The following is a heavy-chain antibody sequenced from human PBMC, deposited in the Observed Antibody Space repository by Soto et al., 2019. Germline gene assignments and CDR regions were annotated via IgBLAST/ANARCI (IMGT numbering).Heavy chain of an antibody. J-gene: IGHJ6*02. CDR3: ARHGVSDYYYGMDV. V-gene: IGHV4-39*01. Sequence: PSETLSLTCTVSGGSISSSSYYWGWIRQPPGKGLEWIGSIYYSGSTYYNPSLKSRVTISVDTSKNQFSLKLSSVTAADTAVYYCARHGVSDYYYGMDVWGQGTTVTVSS. CDR1: GGSISSSSYY. CDR2: IYYSGST. D-gene: IGHD3-3*01.